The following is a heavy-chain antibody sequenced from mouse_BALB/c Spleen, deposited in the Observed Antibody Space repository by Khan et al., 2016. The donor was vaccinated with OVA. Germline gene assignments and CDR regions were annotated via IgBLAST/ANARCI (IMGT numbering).Heavy chain of an antibody. CDR3: TRPHYYGSNYYFDY. D-gene: IGHD1-1*01. J-gene: IGHJ2*01. V-gene: IGHV5-12-1*01. Sequence: EVELVESGGGLVKPGGSLKLSCAASGFAFSSYDMSWVRQTPEKRLEWVAFISTGGNKTYYPDSVKGRFTISRDNAKNTLYLQMSSLKSEDTAMYYCTRPHYYGSNYYFDYWDQGTPLTVSS. CDR1: GFAFSSYD. CDR2: ISTGGNKT.